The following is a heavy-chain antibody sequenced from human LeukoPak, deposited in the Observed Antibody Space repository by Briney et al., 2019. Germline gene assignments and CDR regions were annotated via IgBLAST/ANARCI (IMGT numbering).Heavy chain of an antibody. Sequence: ASVKVSCKASGYTFTSYGISRVRQAPGQGLEWMGWISAYNGNTNYAQKLQGRVTMTTDTSTSTAYMELRSLRSDDTAVYYCAVVGYCSSTSCSEGAFDIWGQGTMVTVSS. V-gene: IGHV1-18*01. CDR2: ISAYNGNT. CDR1: GYTFTSYG. J-gene: IGHJ3*02. CDR3: AVVGYCSSTSCSEGAFDI. D-gene: IGHD2-2*01.